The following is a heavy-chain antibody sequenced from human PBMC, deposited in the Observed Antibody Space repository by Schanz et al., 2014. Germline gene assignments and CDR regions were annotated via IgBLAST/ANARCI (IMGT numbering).Heavy chain of an antibody. CDR1: GGSIRSGTYY. CDR2: VFPNGIT. D-gene: IGHD1-1*01. V-gene: IGHV4-61*02. CDR3: ARDTTWRLDL. Sequence: QVQLQESGPGLVKPSQTLSLTCTVSGGSIRSGTYYWSWIRQPAGKALEWVERVFPNGITNYNPSLKSRVPISRDTSKTQFSRTLTSLTAADTAVYYCARDTTWRLDLWGRGTLVTVSS. J-gene: IGHJ2*01.